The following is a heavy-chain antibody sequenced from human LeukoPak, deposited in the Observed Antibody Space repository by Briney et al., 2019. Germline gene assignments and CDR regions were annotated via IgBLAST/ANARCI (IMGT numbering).Heavy chain of an antibody. V-gene: IGHV3-30-3*01. D-gene: IGHD4-4*01. CDR3: ARSSTVEAFDY. Sequence: GGSPRLSCAASGFTFSSYAMHWVRQAPGKGLEWVAVISYDGSNKYYADSVKGRFTISRDNSKNTLYLQMNSLRAEDTAVYYCARSSTVEAFDYWGQGTLVTVSS. J-gene: IGHJ4*02. CDR2: ISYDGSNK. CDR1: GFTFSSYA.